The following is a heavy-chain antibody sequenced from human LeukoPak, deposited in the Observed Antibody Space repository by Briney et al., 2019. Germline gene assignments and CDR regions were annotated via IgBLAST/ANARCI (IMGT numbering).Heavy chain of an antibody. J-gene: IGHJ4*02. CDR1: GYSFTTYW. Sequence: GESLKISCKGSGYSFTTYWLVWVRQMPGKSLEWMGIIYPGDSDTRYSPSFQGQVTISADKSINTAYLQWSSLKASYTAMYYCARHSWWNDILTGYDYWGQGTLVTVSS. CDR3: ARHSWWNDILTGYDY. CDR2: IYPGDSDT. D-gene: IGHD3-9*01. V-gene: IGHV5-51*01.